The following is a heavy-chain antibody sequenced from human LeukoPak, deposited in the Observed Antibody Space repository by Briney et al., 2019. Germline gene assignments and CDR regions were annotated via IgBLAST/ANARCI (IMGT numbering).Heavy chain of an antibody. D-gene: IGHD6-19*01. CDR3: AKDRIAVAGILGYYYGMDV. V-gene: IGHV3-30*18. CDR1: GFTFSSYG. CDR2: ISYDGSNK. J-gene: IGHJ6*02. Sequence: GGSLRPSCAASGFTFSSYGMHWVRQAPGKGLEWVAVISYDGSNKYYADSVKGRFTISRDNSKNTLYLQMNSLRAEDTAVYYCAKDRIAVAGILGYYYGMDVWGQGTTVTVSS.